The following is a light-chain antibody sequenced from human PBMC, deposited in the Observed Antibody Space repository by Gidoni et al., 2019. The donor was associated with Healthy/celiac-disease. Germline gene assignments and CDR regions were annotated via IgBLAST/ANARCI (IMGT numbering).Light chain of an antibody. J-gene: IGKJ5*01. V-gene: IGKV3-20*01. CDR3: QQYGSTLPAT. CDR2: GAS. CDR1: QSVSSSY. Sequence: EIVLPQPPGPLPLSPGERAAFSCRDSQSVSSSYLAWYQQKPGQAPKLLIYGASSRASGIPDRFSGSGSGTDFTLTISRLEPEDFAVYYCQQYGSTLPATFXQXTQLEIK.